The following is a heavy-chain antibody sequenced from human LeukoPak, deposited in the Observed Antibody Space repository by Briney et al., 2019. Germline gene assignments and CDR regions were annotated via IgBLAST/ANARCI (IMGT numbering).Heavy chain of an antibody. D-gene: IGHD1-26*01. V-gene: IGHV3-23*01. CDR3: AKAQVGAILHAFDI. Sequence: GGSLRLSCAASGFTFSSYAISWVRQAPGKGLEWVSTISGSGGSTNYADSVKGRFTISRDNSKNTLYLQMNSLRAEDTAVYYCAKAQVGAILHAFDIWGQGTMVTVSS. J-gene: IGHJ3*02. CDR1: GFTFSSYA. CDR2: ISGSGGST.